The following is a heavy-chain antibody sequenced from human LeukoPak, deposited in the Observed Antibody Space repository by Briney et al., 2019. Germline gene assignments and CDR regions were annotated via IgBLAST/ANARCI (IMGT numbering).Heavy chain of an antibody. CDR3: ARVPWVVPAATPPAFDI. D-gene: IGHD2-2*01. J-gene: IGHJ3*02. CDR2: IIPILGIA. Sequence: SLKLSCKASGGTFSSYAISWVRQAPGQGLEWMGSIIPILGIANYAQKFQGRVTITADKSTSTAYMELSSLRSEDTAVYYCARVPWVVPAATPPAFDIWGQGTMVTVPS. V-gene: IGHV1-69*04. CDR1: GGTFSSYA.